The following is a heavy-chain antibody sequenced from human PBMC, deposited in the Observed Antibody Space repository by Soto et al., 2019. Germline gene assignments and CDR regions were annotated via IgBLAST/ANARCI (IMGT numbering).Heavy chain of an antibody. V-gene: IGHV3-30*18. Sequence: QAQLVESGGGVVQPGRSLRLSCAASGFTFSSYGMHWVRQAPGKGLEWVAVISFDGGNKFYADSVKGRFTISRDNSENTLYLQMNSLRAEDTAVYYCAKETERSHSSGYYPTSPGLDYWGQGTLVTVSS. CDR1: GFTFSSYG. D-gene: IGHD3-22*01. CDR3: AKETERSHSSGYYPTSPGLDY. CDR2: ISFDGGNK. J-gene: IGHJ4*02.